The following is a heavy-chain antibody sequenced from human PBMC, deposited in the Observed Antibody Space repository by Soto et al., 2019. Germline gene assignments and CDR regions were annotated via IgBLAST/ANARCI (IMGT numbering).Heavy chain of an antibody. CDR1: GDSVSRGIYY. CDR2: IYYSGST. J-gene: IGHJ4*02. V-gene: IGHV4-30-4*01. Sequence: SETLSLTCTVSGDSVSRGIYYWSWIRQPPGKGLEWIGYIYYSGSTYYNPSLNSRLSMSLDKSANQFSLKVSSVTAADTAMYYCATESSGSSPLHFDYWGQGTLVTISS. D-gene: IGHD3-22*01. CDR3: ATESSGSSPLHFDY.